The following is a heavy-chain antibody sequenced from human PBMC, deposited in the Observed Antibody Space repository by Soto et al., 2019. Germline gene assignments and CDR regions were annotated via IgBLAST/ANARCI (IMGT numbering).Heavy chain of an antibody. D-gene: IGHD6-6*01. CDR1: GFSFRTYG. Sequence: QVQVVESGGGVVQPGRSLRLSCAASGFSFRTYGMHWVRQAPGKGLEWVAVISNDGTNTYYADSVKGRFTISRDNSKDTLFLQMNSLRGEDSAVYYCAKVVRADTTSSNFYYYSALDDWGQGTTVTVSS. J-gene: IGHJ6*02. CDR2: ISNDGTNT. CDR3: AKVVRADTTSSNFYYYSALDD. V-gene: IGHV3-30*18.